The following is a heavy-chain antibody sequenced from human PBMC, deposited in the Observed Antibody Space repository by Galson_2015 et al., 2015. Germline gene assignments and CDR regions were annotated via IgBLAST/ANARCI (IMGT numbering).Heavy chain of an antibody. Sequence: SLRLSCAASGFTFSSYVMSWVCQAPGKGLEWVSGISDSGGPTYYADSVKGRFTISRDNSKNTLYLQMNSLRAEDTAVYYCARGLTKVDYWGQGSLVTVSS. CDR1: GFTFSSYV. D-gene: IGHD1-14*01. V-gene: IGHV3-23*01. CDR2: ISDSGGPT. CDR3: ARGLTKVDY. J-gene: IGHJ4*02.